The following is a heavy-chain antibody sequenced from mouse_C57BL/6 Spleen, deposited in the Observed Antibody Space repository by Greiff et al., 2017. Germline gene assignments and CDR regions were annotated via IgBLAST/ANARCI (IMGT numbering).Heavy chain of an antibody. D-gene: IGHD2-1*01. CDR2: INPSNGGT. Sequence: LVESGTELVKPGASVKLSCKASGYTFTSYWMHWVKQRPGQGLEWIGNINPSNGGTNYNEKFKSKATLTVDKSSSTAYMQLSSLTSEDSAVYYCARKEDYGNRFDYWGQGTTLTVSS. CDR1: GYTFTSYW. CDR3: ARKEDYGNRFDY. V-gene: IGHV1-53*01. J-gene: IGHJ2*01.